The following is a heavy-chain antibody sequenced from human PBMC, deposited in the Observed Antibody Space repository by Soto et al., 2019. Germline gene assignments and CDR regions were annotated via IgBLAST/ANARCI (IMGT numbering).Heavy chain of an antibody. J-gene: IGHJ6*02. D-gene: IGHD4-17*01. Sequence: GGSLRLSCAASGFTFSSYAMSWVRQAPGKGLEWVSAISGSGGSTYYADSVKGRFTISRDNSKNTLYLQMNSLRAEDTAVYYCAKLMTTVNRKGYYYGMDVWGQGTTVTVSS. CDR2: ISGSGGST. V-gene: IGHV3-23*01. CDR3: AKLMTTVNRKGYYYGMDV. CDR1: GFTFSSYA.